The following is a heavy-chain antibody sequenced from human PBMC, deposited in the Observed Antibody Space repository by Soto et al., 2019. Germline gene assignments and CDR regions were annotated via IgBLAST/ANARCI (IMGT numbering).Heavy chain of an antibody. CDR1: GGSFSGYY. CDR2: IYHSGST. D-gene: IGHD4-17*01. J-gene: IGHJ4*02. CDR3: ARSDYGDYPFDY. Sequence: SETLSLTCAVYGGSFSGYYWSWIRQPPGKGLEWIGEIYHSGSTNYNPSLKSRVTISVDTSKNQFSLKLSSVTAADTAVYYCARSDYGDYPFDYRGQGTLVTVSS. V-gene: IGHV4-34*01.